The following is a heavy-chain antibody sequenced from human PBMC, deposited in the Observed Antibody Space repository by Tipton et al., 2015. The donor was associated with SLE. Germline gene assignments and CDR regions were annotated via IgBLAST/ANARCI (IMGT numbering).Heavy chain of an antibody. CDR1: GGSISSYY. J-gene: IGHJ6*02. CDR3: ARHSYCSGGSCSRTYYYGMDV. CDR2: IYYSGST. Sequence: LSCTVSGGSISSYYWSWIRQPPGKGLEWIGYIYYSGSTNYNPSLKSRVTISVDTSKNQFSLKLSSVTAADTAVYYCARHSYCSGGSCSRTYYYGMDVWDQGP. V-gene: IGHV4-59*08. D-gene: IGHD2-15*01.